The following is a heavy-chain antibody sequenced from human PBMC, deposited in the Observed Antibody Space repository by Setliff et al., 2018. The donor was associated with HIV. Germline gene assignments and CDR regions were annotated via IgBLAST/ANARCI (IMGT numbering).Heavy chain of an antibody. V-gene: IGHV1-18*01. D-gene: IGHD3-10*01. CDR1: GGTFSSYG. CDR3: ARDNEAIGWFGDRPDHILLF. Sequence: ASVKVSCKASGGTFSSYGISWVRQAPGQGLEWMGWINAYNGNTNFAQKLQGRVTMTSDTSTSTAYLELRSLSSDDTAVYYCARDNEAIGWFGDRPDHILLFWGQGTMVTVSS. J-gene: IGHJ3*01. CDR2: INAYNGNT.